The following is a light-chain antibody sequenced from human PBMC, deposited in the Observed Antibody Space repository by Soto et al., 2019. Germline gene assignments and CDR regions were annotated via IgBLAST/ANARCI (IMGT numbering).Light chain of an antibody. CDR1: QSVDTW. Sequence: DIQMTQSPSTLSASIGDTVTITCRTSQSVDTWLAWYQHEAGKAPKLLIYRASSLATGVPSRFSGSGSGTAFTLTITSLQPDDFATYYCQHYNDYSRVFGQGTQVEIK. J-gene: IGKJ1*01. CDR2: RAS. CDR3: QHYNDYSRV. V-gene: IGKV1-5*03.